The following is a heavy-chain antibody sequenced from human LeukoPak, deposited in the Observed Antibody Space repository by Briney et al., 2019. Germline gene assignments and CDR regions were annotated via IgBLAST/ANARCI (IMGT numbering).Heavy chain of an antibody. CDR3: ARVYRRYFDY. V-gene: IGHV3-48*01. Sequence: GGSLRLSCAASGFIFGSYSMNWVRQAPGKGLEWVSYISSSSSSIYYADAVKGRFTISRDNAKNSLYLQMNSLRAEDTAVYYCARVYRRYFDYWGQRTLVTVSS. D-gene: IGHD1-14*01. CDR1: GFIFGSYS. J-gene: IGHJ4*02. CDR2: ISSSSSSI.